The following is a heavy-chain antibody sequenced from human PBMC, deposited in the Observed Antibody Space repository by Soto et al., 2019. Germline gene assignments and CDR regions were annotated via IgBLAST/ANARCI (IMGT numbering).Heavy chain of an antibody. J-gene: IGHJ4*02. Sequence: SETLSLTCTVSGGSISSYYWSWIRQPPGKGLEWIGYIYYSGSTNYNPSLKSRVTISVDTSKNQFSLKMSSVTAADTAVYYCARQGDHYDILTVSFDYWGQGALVTVSS. CDR1: GGSISSYY. CDR2: IYYSGST. V-gene: IGHV4-59*08. CDR3: ARQGDHYDILTVSFDY. D-gene: IGHD3-9*01.